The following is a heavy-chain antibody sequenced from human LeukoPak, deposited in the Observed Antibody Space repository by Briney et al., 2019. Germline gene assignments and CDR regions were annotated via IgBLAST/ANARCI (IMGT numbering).Heavy chain of an antibody. D-gene: IGHD4-17*01. CDR3: ARDPTRVGDYGLDY. J-gene: IGHJ4*02. CDR1: GSTFSSYG. CDR2: IWYDGSNK. V-gene: IGHV3-33*01. Sequence: GGSLRLSCAASGSTFSSYGMHWVRQAPGKGLEWVAVIWYDGSNKYYADSVKGRFTISRDNSKNTLYLQMNSLRAEDTAVYYCARDPTRVGDYGLDYWAREPWSPSHQ.